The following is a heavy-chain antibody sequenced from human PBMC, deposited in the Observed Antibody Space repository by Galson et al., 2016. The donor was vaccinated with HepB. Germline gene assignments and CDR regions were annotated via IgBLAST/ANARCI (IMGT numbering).Heavy chain of an antibody. Sequence: SLRLSCAASGFTFSSYSMNWVRQAPGKGLEWVSSISSSSNYIYYADSLKGRVTISRDNAKNSLYLRMNTLRAEDTAVYYCAKAGTSFDYWGQGTLVTVSS. J-gene: IGHJ4*02. CDR1: GFTFSSYS. CDR2: ISSSSNYI. V-gene: IGHV3-21*04. CDR3: AKAGTSFDY. D-gene: IGHD3-10*01.